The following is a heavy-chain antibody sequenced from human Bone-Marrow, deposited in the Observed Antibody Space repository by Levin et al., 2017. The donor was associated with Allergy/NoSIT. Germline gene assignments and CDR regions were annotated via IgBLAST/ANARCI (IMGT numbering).Heavy chain of an antibody. D-gene: IGHD1-14*01. CDR1: GFTFSNYY. Sequence: GGSLRLSCAASGFTFSNYYMSWIRQAPGKGPEWVSYINSYGSTRHYADSVKGRFTISRDNAKNSLYQQMNSLRAEDTAVYYCARDKAPGLVAPESYSSYGMDVWGQGTKVTVSS. CDR2: INSYGSTR. J-gene: IGHJ6*02. V-gene: IGHV3-11*01. CDR3: ARDKAPGLVAPESYSSYGMDV.